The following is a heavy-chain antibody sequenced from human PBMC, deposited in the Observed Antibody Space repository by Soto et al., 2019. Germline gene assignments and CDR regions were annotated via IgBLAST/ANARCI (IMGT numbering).Heavy chain of an antibody. D-gene: IGHD6-19*01. Sequence: EVQLVESGGGLVQPGGSLRLSCAASGFTFSNYAMDWVRQAPGKVLEYVSGISSNGVGTYYANSVKDRFTSSRDNSKNTLYLQMGSLRAEDMAVYYCERREQSDYSYMDVWGKGTSVTVSS. V-gene: IGHV3-64*01. CDR2: ISSNGVGT. CDR1: GFTFSNYA. J-gene: IGHJ6*03. CDR3: ERREQSDYSYMDV.